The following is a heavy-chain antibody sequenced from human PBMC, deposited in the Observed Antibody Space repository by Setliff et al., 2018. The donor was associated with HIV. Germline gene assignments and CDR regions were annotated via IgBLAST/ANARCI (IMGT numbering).Heavy chain of an antibody. D-gene: IGHD3-16*01. CDR1: GDSINSGSYH. Sequence: PSETLSLTCTVSGDSINSGSYHWNWIRQPAGKGLEWIGRIYISGSANYNPSLKSRVTISVDTSKNQFSLKLSSVTAADTAIYYCARPQGGGFDYWGQGTLVTVSS. CDR2: IYISGSA. J-gene: IGHJ4*02. CDR3: ARPQGGGFDY. V-gene: IGHV4-61*02.